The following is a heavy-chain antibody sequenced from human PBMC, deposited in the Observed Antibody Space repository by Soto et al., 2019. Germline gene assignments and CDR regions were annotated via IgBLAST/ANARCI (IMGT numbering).Heavy chain of an antibody. Sequence: SETLSLTCTVSGDSISSGGYYWSWIRQLPGKGLEWIGYIYSNGYTYYNPSLESRVTISLDTSNNQFSLKLTSVTAADTAVYYGARVPGHWGQGTLVNVSS. CDR2: IYSNGYT. D-gene: IGHD7-27*01. J-gene: IGHJ4*02. V-gene: IGHV4-31*03. CDR3: ARVPGH. CDR1: GDSISSGGYY.